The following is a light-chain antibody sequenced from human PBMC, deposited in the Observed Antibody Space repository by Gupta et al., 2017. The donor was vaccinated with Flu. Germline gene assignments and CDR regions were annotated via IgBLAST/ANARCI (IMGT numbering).Light chain of an antibody. CDR3: AAWDDSLNGHYV. Sequence: QSVLPQPPSASGTPGQRVTISCSGSSSNIGTNAVHWYQQVPGTAPKLLIYDNNLRPSGVPDRFSGSKSGTSASLAISGLQSEDEADYYCAAWDDSLNGHYVFGTGTEVTVL. CDR2: DNN. V-gene: IGLV1-44*01. J-gene: IGLJ1*01. CDR1: SSNIGTNA.